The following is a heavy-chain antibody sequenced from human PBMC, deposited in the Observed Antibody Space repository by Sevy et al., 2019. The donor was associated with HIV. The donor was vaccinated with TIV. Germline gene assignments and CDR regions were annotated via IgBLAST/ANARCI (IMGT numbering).Heavy chain of an antibody. CDR2: IKQDGSEK. Sequence: GGSLRLSCAASGFTFSSYAMSWVRQAPGKGLEWVANIKQDGSEKYYVDSVKGRFTISRDNAKNSLYLQMNSLRAEDTAVYYCARDPTIFGVVTFDYWGQGTLVTVSS. V-gene: IGHV3-7*03. CDR1: GFTFSSYA. D-gene: IGHD3-3*01. CDR3: ARDPTIFGVVTFDY. J-gene: IGHJ4*02.